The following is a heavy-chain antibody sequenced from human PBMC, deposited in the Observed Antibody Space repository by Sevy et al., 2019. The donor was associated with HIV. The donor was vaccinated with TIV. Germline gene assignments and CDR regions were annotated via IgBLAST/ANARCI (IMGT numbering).Heavy chain of an antibody. D-gene: IGHD1-1*01. CDR1: GFTFSNAW. CDR2: IKSKTDGGTR. CDR3: TAGVGTSDFDY. Sequence: GGSLRLSCVASGFTFSNAWMSWVRQTPGKGLEWVGRIKSKTDGGTRDFAATVKGRFDIARDDSKNTLSLQMDSLKTEDTAVYYCTAGVGTSDFDYWGQGILVTVSS. V-gene: IGHV3-15*01. J-gene: IGHJ4*02.